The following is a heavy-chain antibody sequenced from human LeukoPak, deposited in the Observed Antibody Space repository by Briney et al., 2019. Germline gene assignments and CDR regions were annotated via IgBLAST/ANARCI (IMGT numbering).Heavy chain of an antibody. Sequence: PSETLSLTCTVSGYSISSGYYWGWIRQPPGKGLVWIGSIYHSGSTYYNPSLKSRVTISVDTSKNQFSLKLSSVTAADTAVYYCATKDYKAFTDWGQGTLVTVSS. J-gene: IGHJ4*02. CDR1: GYSISSGYY. V-gene: IGHV4-38-2*02. D-gene: IGHD4/OR15-4a*01. CDR3: ATKDYKAFTD. CDR2: IYHSGST.